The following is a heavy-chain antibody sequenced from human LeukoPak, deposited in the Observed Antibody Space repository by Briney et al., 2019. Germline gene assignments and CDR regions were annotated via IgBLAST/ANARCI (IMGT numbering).Heavy chain of an antibody. Sequence: SETLSLTCTVSGGSISSYYWSWIRQPPGKGLEWIGYIYYSGSTNYNPSLKSRVTISVDTSKNQFSLKLSSVTAADTAVYYCARDPGARFLTPNWFDPWGQGTLVTVSS. CDR2: IYYSGST. CDR3: ARDPGARFLTPNWFDP. J-gene: IGHJ5*02. CDR1: GGSISSYY. D-gene: IGHD3-3*01. V-gene: IGHV4-59*12.